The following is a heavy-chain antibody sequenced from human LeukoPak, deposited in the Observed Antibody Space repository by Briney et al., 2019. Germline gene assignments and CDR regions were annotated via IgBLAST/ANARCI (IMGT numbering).Heavy chain of an antibody. J-gene: IGHJ4*02. CDR1: GFTFSSYG. D-gene: IGHD3-16*01. V-gene: IGHV3-33*01. CDR3: ARDLSYGSYFDY. CDR2: IWYDGSNK. Sequence: GGSLRLSCAASGFTFSSYGMHWVRQAPGKGLEWVAVIWYDGSNKYYADSVKGRFTISRDNSKNTLYLQMNSLRAEDTAVYFCARDLSYGSYFDYWGQGTLVTVSS.